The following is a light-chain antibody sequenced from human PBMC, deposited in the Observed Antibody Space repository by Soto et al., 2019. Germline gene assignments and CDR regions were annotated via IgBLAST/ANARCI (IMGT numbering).Light chain of an antibody. V-gene: IGLV1-40*01. Sequence: QSVLTQPPSVSGAPGQRVTISCTGSSSNIGGGYAVHWYQQLPGTAPKLLISDNNNRPSGVPDRFSGSKSGTSASLAITGLQAEDEADYYCQSYDNSHDWDVVFGGGTKLTVL. CDR2: DNN. J-gene: IGLJ2*01. CDR1: SSNIGGGYA. CDR3: QSYDNSHDWDVV.